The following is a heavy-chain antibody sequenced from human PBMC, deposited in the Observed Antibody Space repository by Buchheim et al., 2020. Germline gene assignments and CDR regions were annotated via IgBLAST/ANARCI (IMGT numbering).Heavy chain of an antibody. CDR2: IRSSTTYT. CDR3: ARGYSSSWRDNMDV. V-gene: IGHV3-11*06. CDR1: GFTFSDYY. J-gene: IGHJ6*02. D-gene: IGHD6-13*01. Sequence: QVQLVESGGGLVKPGGSLRLSCAASGFTFSDYYMTWIRQAPGKGLEWVSFIRSSTTYTNYADSVKGRFTISRDNAKNSLSLQMNSLRAEDTALYYCARGYSSSWRDNMDVWGQGTT.